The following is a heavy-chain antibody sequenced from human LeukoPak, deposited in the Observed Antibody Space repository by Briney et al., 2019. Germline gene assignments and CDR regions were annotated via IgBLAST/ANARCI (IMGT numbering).Heavy chain of an antibody. Sequence: GGSLRLSCAASGFTFSSYAMHWVRQAPGKGLEWVAVISYDGSNKYYADSAKGRFTISRDNSKNTLYLQMNSLRAEDTAVYYCARPTGDPEYFQHWGQGTLVTVSS. CDR1: GFTFSSYA. V-gene: IGHV3-30-3*01. J-gene: IGHJ1*01. D-gene: IGHD7-27*01. CDR2: ISYDGSNK. CDR3: ARPTGDPEYFQH.